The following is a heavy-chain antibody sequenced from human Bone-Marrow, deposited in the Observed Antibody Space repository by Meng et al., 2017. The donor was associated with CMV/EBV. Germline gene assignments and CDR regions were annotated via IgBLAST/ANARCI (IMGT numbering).Heavy chain of an antibody. CDR2: ISAYNGNT. J-gene: IGHJ6*02. Sequence: ASVKVSCKASGYTFTSYGISWVRQAPGQGLEWMGWISAYNGNTNYAQKLQGRVTMTTDTSTSTAYMELRSLRSDDTAVYYCAREDCSSTSCYEYYYGMDVWGQGTTVTVSS. V-gene: IGHV1-18*01. CDR3: AREDCSSTSCYEYYYGMDV. D-gene: IGHD2-2*01. CDR1: GYTFTSYG.